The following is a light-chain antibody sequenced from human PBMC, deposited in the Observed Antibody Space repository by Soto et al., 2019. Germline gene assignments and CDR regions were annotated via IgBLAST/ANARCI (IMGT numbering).Light chain of an antibody. CDR2: GAS. CDR1: QTVSSS. CDR3: QQYGSS. V-gene: IGKV3-20*01. J-gene: IGKJ5*01. Sequence: EIVMTQSPATLSVSPGERATLSCRASQTVSSSLAWYQQKPGQAPRLLIYGASSRATGIPDRFSGSGSGTDFTLTISRLEPEDFAVYYCQQYGSSLGGGTRREIK.